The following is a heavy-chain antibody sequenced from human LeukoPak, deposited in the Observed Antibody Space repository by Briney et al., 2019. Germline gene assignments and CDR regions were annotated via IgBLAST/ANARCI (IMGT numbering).Heavy chain of an antibody. CDR3: AGTDIVVSGAGRTGYFDY. J-gene: IGHJ4*02. V-gene: IGHV5-51*01. CDR2: IYPGDSDT. D-gene: IGHD5-12*01. Sequence: HGESLKISCKGSGYSFTNYWIGWVRQMPGKGLEWMGIIYPGDSDTRYSPSFQGQVTISADKSISTAYLQWSSLKASDTAIYYCAGTDIVVSGAGRTGYFDYWGQGTLVTVSS. CDR1: GYSFTNYW.